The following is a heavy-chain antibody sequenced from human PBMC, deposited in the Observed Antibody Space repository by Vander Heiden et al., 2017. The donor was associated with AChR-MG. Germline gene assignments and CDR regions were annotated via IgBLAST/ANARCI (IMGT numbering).Heavy chain of an antibody. CDR1: GFTFTVYW. Sequence: EVQLVESGGGLVQPGGSLRLSCAASGFTFTVYWMHWVRQVPGKGLVWVSRINSGGTSTTYADSVKGRFTISRDNAKNTLYLQMNSLRAEDTAVYYCAREGSDWHDGFDIWGQGTTVTVSS. CDR3: AREGSDWHDGFDI. CDR2: INSGGTST. D-gene: IGHD6-19*01. V-gene: IGHV3-74*01. J-gene: IGHJ3*02.